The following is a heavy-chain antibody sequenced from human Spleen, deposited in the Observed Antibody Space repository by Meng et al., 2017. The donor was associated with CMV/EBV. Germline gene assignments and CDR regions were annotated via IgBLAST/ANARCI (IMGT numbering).Heavy chain of an antibody. CDR3: ARTTGTYDY. J-gene: IGHJ4*02. V-gene: IGHV1-8*01. D-gene: IGHD1-1*01. Sequence: VSCRASGYNLTSYDRNWVRQATGQGLEWMGWMNPKNGSTGYAQKFQGRVTMTRNTSISTAYMELSSLRSEDTAVYYCARTTGTYDYWGQGTLVTVSS. CDR1: GYNLTSYD. CDR2: MNPKNGST.